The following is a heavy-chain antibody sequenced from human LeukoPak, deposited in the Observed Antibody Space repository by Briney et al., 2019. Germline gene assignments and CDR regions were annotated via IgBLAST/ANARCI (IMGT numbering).Heavy chain of an antibody. J-gene: IGHJ4*02. CDR3: AKSGSAGREGGDFAY. CDR1: GFTFSSCA. CDR2: ISGSGGST. V-gene: IGHV3-23*01. Sequence: PGGSLSLSCAASGFTFSSCAMSWVRQAPGKGLEWVSAISGSGGSTYYADSVKGRFTISRDNSKNTLYLQMNSLRAEDTAVYYYAKSGSAGREGGDFAYWSQGTLVTVSS. D-gene: IGHD1-26*01.